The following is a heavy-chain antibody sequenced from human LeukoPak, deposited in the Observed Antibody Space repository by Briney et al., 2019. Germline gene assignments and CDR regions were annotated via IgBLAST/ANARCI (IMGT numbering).Heavy chain of an antibody. CDR3: ARHVKDIVVVPAAYYFDY. D-gene: IGHD2-2*01. J-gene: IGHJ4*02. CDR1: GGSISSYY. Sequence: SETLSLTCTVSGGSISSYYWTWIRQPPGKALGWDGTIYHSGSTDDNPSLKSRVTMSVDTSKNQSSLKLTSVTAADTAVYYCARHVKDIVVVPAAYYFDYWGQGTLVTVSS. V-gene: IGHV4-59*08. CDR2: IYHSGST.